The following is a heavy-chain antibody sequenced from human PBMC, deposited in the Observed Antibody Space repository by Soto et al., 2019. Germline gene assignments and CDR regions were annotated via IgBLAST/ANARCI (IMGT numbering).Heavy chain of an antibody. Sequence: EVQLVESGGGLVQPGGSLRISCAASGFTFSSFWMHWVRQAPGKGLVWVSRISGDGNNAVYVDSVKGRFTVSRDNGQNTLDLQMNSLTSDDTALYYCVRNRGPFLRDGLDYWGPGILVTVSS. V-gene: IGHV3-74*01. J-gene: IGHJ4*02. D-gene: IGHD3-10*01. CDR3: VRNRGPFLRDGLDY. CDR2: ISGDGNNA. CDR1: GFTFSSFW.